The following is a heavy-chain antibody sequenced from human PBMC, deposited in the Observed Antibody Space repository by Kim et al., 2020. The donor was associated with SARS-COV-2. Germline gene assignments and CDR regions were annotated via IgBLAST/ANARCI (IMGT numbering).Heavy chain of an antibody. V-gene: IGHV3-23*01. CDR2: ISNSGSMT. CDR3: ARSPAMKNYMDV. CDR1: GFTFSSYA. Sequence: GGSLRLSCAASGFTFSSYAMNWVRQAPGRGLEWVSVISNSGSMTYYADSVKGRFTISRDNSKNTLYLQMNSLRDEDTAVYYCARSPAMKNYMDVWGKGTTVTVSS. J-gene: IGHJ6*03.